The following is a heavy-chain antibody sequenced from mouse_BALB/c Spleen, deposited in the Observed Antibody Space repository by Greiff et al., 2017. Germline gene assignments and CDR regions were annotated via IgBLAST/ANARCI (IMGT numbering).Heavy chain of an antibody. J-gene: IGHJ2*01. CDR1: GFTFTDYY. CDR2: IRNKANGYTT. V-gene: IGHV7-3*02. CDR3: ARDYYYGSSFHYFDY. D-gene: IGHD1-1*01. Sequence: EVNLVESGGGLVQPGGSLRLSCATSGFTFTDYYMSWVRQPPGKALEWLGFIRNKANGYTTEYSASVKGRFTISRDNSQSILYLQMNTLRAEDSATYYCARDYYYGSSFHYFDYWGQGTTLTVSS.